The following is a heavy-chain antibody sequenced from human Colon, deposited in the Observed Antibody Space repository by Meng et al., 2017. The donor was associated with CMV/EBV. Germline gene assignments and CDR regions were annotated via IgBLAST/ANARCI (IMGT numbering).Heavy chain of an antibody. Sequence: GGSLRLSCVGSGFNVTGNYMSWVRQAPGKGLEWVSLIYRDNTPNYADSVKGRFTISRDTPKNTLYLQLDSLRAEDTAVYYCAKESGERWLQSGIDYWGQGSLVTVSS. CDR3: AKESGERWLQSGIDY. J-gene: IGHJ4*02. V-gene: IGHV3-66*01. CDR2: IYRDNTP. CDR1: GFNVTGNY. D-gene: IGHD5-24*01.